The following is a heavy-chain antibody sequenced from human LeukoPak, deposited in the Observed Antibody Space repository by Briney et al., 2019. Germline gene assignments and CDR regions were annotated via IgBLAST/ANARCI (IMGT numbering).Heavy chain of an antibody. CDR1: GFTFDDYA. D-gene: IGHD2-8*01. Sequence: GGSLRLSCAASGFTFDDYAMHWVRQVPGKGLEWVSLISGDGGSTYYADSLKGRFTISRDNSKNSLFLQMNSLRSEDTALYYCAKGVSKWGYYYNMDVWGQGTTVTVSS. CDR2: ISGDGGST. J-gene: IGHJ6*03. CDR3: AKGVSKWGYYYNMDV. V-gene: IGHV3-43*02.